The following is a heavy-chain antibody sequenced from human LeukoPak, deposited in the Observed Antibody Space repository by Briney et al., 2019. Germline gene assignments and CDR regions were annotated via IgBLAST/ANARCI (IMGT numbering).Heavy chain of an antibody. Sequence: PGASVKVSCKASGYTFTGYYMHWVRQAPGQGLEWMGWINPNSGGTNYAQKFQGRVTMTRDTSISTAYMELSRLRSDDTAVYYCARDHRPDTAMVQYYYYYGMDVWGQGTTVTVSS. CDR1: GYTFTGYY. J-gene: IGHJ6*02. CDR2: INPNSGGT. CDR3: ARDHRPDTAMVQYYYYYGMDV. D-gene: IGHD5-18*01. V-gene: IGHV1-2*02.